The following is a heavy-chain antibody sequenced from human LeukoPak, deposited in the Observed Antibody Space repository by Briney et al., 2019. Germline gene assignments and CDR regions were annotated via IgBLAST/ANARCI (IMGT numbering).Heavy chain of an antibody. J-gene: IGHJ3*02. Sequence: SETLSLPCTVSGGSVSSYYWSWIRRPPGRGLEWIAYLSHSGSSDSNPSLTSRVTTLVDTSKNQFSLKLTSVTAADTAVYYCARARYANAWYAFDIWGQGTMVTVSS. CDR1: GGSVSSYY. CDR3: ARARYANAWYAFDI. V-gene: IGHV4-59*02. D-gene: IGHD2-2*01. CDR2: LSHSGSS.